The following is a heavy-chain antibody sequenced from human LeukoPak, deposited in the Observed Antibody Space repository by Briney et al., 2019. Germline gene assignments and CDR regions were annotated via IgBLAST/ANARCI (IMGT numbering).Heavy chain of an antibody. CDR3: AKAGIAAAGGAFDI. D-gene: IGHD6-13*01. Sequence: ASVKVSCKASGYTFTGYYMHWVRQAPGQGLEWMGWINPNSGGTNYAQKFQGRVTMTRDTSISTAYMELSRLRSDDTAVYYCAKAGIAAAGGAFDIWGQGTMVTVSS. V-gene: IGHV1-2*02. CDR2: INPNSGGT. J-gene: IGHJ3*02. CDR1: GYTFTGYY.